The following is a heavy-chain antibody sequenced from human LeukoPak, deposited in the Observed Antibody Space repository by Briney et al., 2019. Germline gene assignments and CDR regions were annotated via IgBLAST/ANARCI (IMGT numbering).Heavy chain of an antibody. D-gene: IGHD3-22*01. Sequence: GASVKVSCKASGYTFTGYHMHWVRQAPGQGLEWMAWINPNSGATDYAQKFQGRVTMTRDTSISTAYMELSSLRSDDTAVYYCARIHQYYSDGNGYYERWGQGTLVTVSP. CDR3: ARIHQYYSDGNGYYER. CDR2: INPNSGAT. V-gene: IGHV1-2*02. CDR1: GYTFTGYH. J-gene: IGHJ4*02.